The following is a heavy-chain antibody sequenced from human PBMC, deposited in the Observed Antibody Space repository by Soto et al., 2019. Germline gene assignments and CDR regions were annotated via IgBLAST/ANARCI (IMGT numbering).Heavy chain of an antibody. V-gene: IGHV2-5*02. D-gene: IGHD6-6*01. J-gene: IGHJ4*02. CDR1: GFSLSTSGVG. CDR2: IYWDDDK. CDR3: ARRSIAALPDY. Sequence: QITLKESGPTLVKPTQTLTLTCTFSGFSLSTSGVGVGWIRQPSGKALEWLALIYWDDDKRYSPSLKSRLTITKDTSKNQVVLTMTNMDPVDTATYYCARRSIAALPDYWGQGTLVTVSS.